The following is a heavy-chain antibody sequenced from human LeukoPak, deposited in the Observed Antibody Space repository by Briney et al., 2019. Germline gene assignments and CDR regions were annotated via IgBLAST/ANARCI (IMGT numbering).Heavy chain of an antibody. CDR1: GYTFTSYD. CDR3: AREYSYGTDY. CDR2: MNPNSGNT. D-gene: IGHD5-18*01. Sequence: ASVKVSCKASGYTFTSYDINWVRQATGQGLEWMGWMNPNSGNTGYTQKSQGRVTMTRNTSISTAYMELSSLRSEDTAVYYCAREYSYGTDYWGQGTLVTVSS. V-gene: IGHV1-8*01. J-gene: IGHJ4*02.